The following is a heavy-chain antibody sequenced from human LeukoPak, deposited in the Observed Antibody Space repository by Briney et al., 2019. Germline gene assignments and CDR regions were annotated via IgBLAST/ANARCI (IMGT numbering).Heavy chain of an antibody. V-gene: IGHV1-2*06. CDR2: INPNSGGT. D-gene: IGHD5-12*01. CDR3: ARDRWGSGYDPSYFDY. Sequence: ASVKVSCKASGYTFTGYYMHWVRQAPGQGLEWMGRINPNSGGTNYAQKFQGRVTMTRDTSISTAYMELSRLRSDDTAVYYCARDRWGSGYDPSYFDYWGQGTLVTVSS. J-gene: IGHJ4*02. CDR1: GYTFTGYY.